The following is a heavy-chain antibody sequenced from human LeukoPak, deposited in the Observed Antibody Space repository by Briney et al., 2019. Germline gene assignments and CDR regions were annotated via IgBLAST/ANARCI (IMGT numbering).Heavy chain of an antibody. CDR3: ARGLGTMRYFDWRSI. CDR1: GFTFSSYA. V-gene: IGHV3-30*04. CDR2: ISYDGSNK. J-gene: IGHJ4*02. D-gene: IGHD3-9*01. Sequence: QTGGSLRLSCAASGFTFSSYAMHWVRQAPGKGLEWVAVISYDGSNKYYADSVKGRFTISRDNSKNTLYLQMNSLRAEDTAVYYCARGLGTMRYFDWRSIWGQGTLVTVSS.